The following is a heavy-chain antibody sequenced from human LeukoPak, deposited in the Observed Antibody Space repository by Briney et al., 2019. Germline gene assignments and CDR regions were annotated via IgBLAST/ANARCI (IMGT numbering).Heavy chain of an antibody. CDR3: ARDGGSFSYNMDV. V-gene: IGHV1-2*06. D-gene: IGHD1-26*01. CDR2: INLKSGGT. J-gene: IGHJ6*02. CDR1: GYTFTGYY. Sequence: ASVKVSCKASGYTFTGYYMYWVRQAPGQGLEYMGRINLKSGGTKYAQNFQGRVTMTRDTSMSTVYMELSSLRSEDTAVYFCARDGGSFSYNMDVWGQGTTVTVSS.